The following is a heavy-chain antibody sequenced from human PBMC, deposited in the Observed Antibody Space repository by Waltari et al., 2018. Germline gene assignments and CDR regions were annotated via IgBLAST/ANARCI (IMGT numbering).Heavy chain of an antibody. CDR3: ARAPYYYDILTGLTL. CDR2: IIPILGIA. J-gene: IGHJ4*02. V-gene: IGHV1-69*04. D-gene: IGHD3-9*01. CDR1: GGTFSSYA. Sequence: QVQLVQSGAEVKKPGSSVKVSCKASGGTFSSYAISWVRQAPGQGLEWMGGIIPILGIANYAQKFQGRVTITADESTSTAYMELSSLGSEDTAVYYCARAPYYYDILTGLTLWGQGTLVTVSS.